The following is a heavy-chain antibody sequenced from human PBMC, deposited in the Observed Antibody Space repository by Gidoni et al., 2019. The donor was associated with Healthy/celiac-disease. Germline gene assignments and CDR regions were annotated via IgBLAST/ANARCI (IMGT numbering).Heavy chain of an antibody. V-gene: IGHV3-11*01. J-gene: IGHJ4*02. D-gene: IGHD3-22*01. CDR2: ISSSGSTI. CDR1: GFTFRDYY. CDR3: ARGYYYDSSGYSDY. Sequence: QVQLVESGGCLVKPGGSLSFTCVASGFTFRDYYMGLIRKGPWKGLEWVSYISSSGSTIYYADSVKGRFTISRDNAKNSLYLQMNSLRAEDTAVYYCARGYYYDSSGYSDYWGQGTLVTVSS.